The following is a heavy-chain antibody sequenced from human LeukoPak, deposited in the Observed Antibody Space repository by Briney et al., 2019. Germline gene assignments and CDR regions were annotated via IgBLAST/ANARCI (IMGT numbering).Heavy chain of an antibody. J-gene: IGHJ4*02. CDR3: ARDQWGTRLD. Sequence: GRSLRLSCAASGFTISSYEMDWVRQAPGDGLEWVSHISVSGATKNYAESVKGRFTISRDNAKNSLYLQMNSLRAEDTAVYYCARDQWGTRLDWGQGTLVTVSS. V-gene: IGHV3-48*03. CDR1: GFTISSYE. D-gene: IGHD1-1*01. CDR2: ISVSGATK.